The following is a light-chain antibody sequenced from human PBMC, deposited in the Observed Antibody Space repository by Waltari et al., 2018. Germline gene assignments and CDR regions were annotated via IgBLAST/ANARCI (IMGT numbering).Light chain of an antibody. CDR1: QGISNY. CDR3: LQYNSAPLT. CDR2: DAS. V-gene: IGKV1-17*01. J-gene: IGKJ4*01. Sequence: DIQMTQSPSSLSASVGDRLTSTCRASQGISNYLNWYQQKPGKAPKRLIYDASSLQSGVPSRFSGSGSGTVFTLTISSLQPEDFATYYCLQYNSAPLTFGGGTKVEIK.